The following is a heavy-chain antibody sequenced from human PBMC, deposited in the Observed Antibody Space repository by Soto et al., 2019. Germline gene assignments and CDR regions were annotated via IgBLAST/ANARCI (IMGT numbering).Heavy chain of an antibody. CDR2: ISAYNGNT. CDR1: GYTFTNYA. D-gene: IGHD6-13*01. V-gene: IGHV1-18*01. CDR3: ARDLAAAGPFDC. Sequence: QVQLVQSGAEVKKPGASVKVSCKASGYTFTNYAFSWVRQAPGQGLEWMGWISAYNGNTNYPQKLQGRVTMTTDTSTSTAYMELRSVRSDDTDVYYCARDLAAAGPFDCWGQGTLVTVSS. J-gene: IGHJ4*02.